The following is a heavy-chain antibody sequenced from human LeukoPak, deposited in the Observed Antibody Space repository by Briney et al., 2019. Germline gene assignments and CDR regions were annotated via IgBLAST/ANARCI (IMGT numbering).Heavy chain of an antibody. D-gene: IGHD2-2*01. CDR2: INPSGGST. CDR3: ARSDCSSTSCYRAGFQH. V-gene: IGHV1-46*01. CDR1: GYTFTSYY. J-gene: IGHJ1*01. Sequence: GASVKVSCKASGYTFTSYYMHWVRQAPGQGLEWMGIINPSGGSTSYAQKFQGRVTMTRDTSTSTVYMELSSLRSEDTAVYYCARSDCSSTSCYRAGFQHWGQGTLVTVSS.